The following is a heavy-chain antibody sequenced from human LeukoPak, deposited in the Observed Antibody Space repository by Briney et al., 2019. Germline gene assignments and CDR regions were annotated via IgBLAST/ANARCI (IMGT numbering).Heavy chain of an antibody. Sequence: GRSLRLSCAASGFTFSSYAMHGVRQAPGKGLEWVAVISYDGSNKYYADSVKGRFTISRDNSKNTLYLQMNSLRAEDTAVYYCAKGCKWTSCPFDYWGQGTLVTVSS. V-gene: IGHV3-30-3*01. J-gene: IGHJ4*02. CDR3: AKGCKWTSCPFDY. CDR2: ISYDGSNK. CDR1: GFTFSSYA. D-gene: IGHD2-2*01.